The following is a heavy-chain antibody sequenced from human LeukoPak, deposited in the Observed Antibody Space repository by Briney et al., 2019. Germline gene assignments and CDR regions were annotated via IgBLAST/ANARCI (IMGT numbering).Heavy chain of an antibody. CDR2: ISSSGSTI. CDR3: ARVSNYYDSSGPYDAFDI. CDR1: GFTFSDYY. J-gene: IGHJ3*02. V-gene: IGHV3-11*04. Sequence: GGSLRLSCAASGFTFSDYYMSWIRQAPGKGLEWVSYISSSGSTIYYADSVKGRFTISRDNAKNSLYLQMNSLRAEDTAVYYCARVSNYYDSSGPYDAFDIWGQGTMVTVSS. D-gene: IGHD3-22*01.